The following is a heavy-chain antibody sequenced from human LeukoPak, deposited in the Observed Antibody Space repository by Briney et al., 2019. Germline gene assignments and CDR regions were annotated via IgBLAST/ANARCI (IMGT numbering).Heavy chain of an antibody. CDR3: ARVYVNTAMVYYFDY. D-gene: IGHD5-18*01. J-gene: IGHJ4*02. CDR2: INSEGSST. V-gene: IGHV3-74*01. Sequence: SGALRLSFSASGFSFSSDWRHWGRQVPGKGLVWVSRINSEGSSTSDAYAVNGRFTSSGDNARNTLYLQMNSLRAEDTAVYYCARVYVNTAMVYYFDYWEQGTLVRVLS. CDR1: GFSFSSDW.